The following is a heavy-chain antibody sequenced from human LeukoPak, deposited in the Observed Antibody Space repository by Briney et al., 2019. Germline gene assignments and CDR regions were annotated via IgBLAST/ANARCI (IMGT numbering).Heavy chain of an antibody. Sequence: GGSLRLSCAASGFTFSSYAMSWVRQAPGKGLEWVSAISGSGGSTYYADSVKGRLTISRDNSKNTLYLQMNSLRAEDTAVYYCAKRSGFLEWFGDYMDVWGKGTTVTVSS. CDR3: AKRSGFLEWFGDYMDV. J-gene: IGHJ6*03. CDR1: GFTFSSYA. CDR2: ISGSGGST. V-gene: IGHV3-23*01. D-gene: IGHD3-3*01.